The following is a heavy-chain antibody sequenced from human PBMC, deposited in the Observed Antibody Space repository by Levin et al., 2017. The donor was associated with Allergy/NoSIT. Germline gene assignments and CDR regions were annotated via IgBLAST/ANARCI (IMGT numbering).Heavy chain of an antibody. J-gene: IGHJ4*02. CDR2: ISYSGNSR. CDR1: GFTFSSYA. V-gene: IGHV3-23*01. CDR3: AKGGAAASIWARVGAEYYFDS. Sequence: RAGGSLRLSCGASGFTFSSYAMTWVRRAPGKGLEWVSVISYSGNSRYYADSVKRRFTISRDNSKNTLYLQMDSLRAEDTARYYCAKGGAAASIWARVGAEYYFDSWGQGTLVTVSS. D-gene: IGHD6-13*01.